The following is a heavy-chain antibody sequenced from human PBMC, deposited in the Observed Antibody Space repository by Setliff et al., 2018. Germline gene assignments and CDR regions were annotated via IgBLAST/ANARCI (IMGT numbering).Heavy chain of an antibody. Sequence: KASETLSLTCTVPGGSISDNGYFWGWVRQPPGKGLEWIGNIYFGGNTYFNPSFKSRVTMSIDTSNSQFSLKLSSVTAAGTAIHYCARDASASDGRNAFDIWGQGTMVTVSS. J-gene: IGHJ3*02. D-gene: IGHD1-26*01. CDR1: GGSISDNGYF. CDR2: IYFGGNT. CDR3: ARDASASDGRNAFDI. V-gene: IGHV4-39*07.